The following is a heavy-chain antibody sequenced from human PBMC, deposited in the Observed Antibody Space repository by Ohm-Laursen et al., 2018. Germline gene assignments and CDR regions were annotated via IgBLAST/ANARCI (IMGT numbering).Heavy chain of an antibody. CDR1: GFTFSDYW. CDR2: IKHDGREK. Sequence: SLRLSCTAFGFTFSDYWMTWVRQAPGKGLEWVANIKHDGREKNYVDSVKGRFTLSRDNAKNSLYLQMNSLRAEDTAVYYCARDRVSYYGLDVWGQGTTVTVSS. V-gene: IGHV3-7*01. CDR3: ARDRVSYYGLDV. J-gene: IGHJ6*02. D-gene: IGHD3-3*01.